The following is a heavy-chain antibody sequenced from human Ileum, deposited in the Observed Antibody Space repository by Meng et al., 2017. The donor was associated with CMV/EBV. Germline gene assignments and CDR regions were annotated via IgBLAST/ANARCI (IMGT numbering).Heavy chain of an antibody. CDR2: VSHTGTT. Sequence: CTVSGGSISNYNWWTWVRQSPGMGLEWIGEVSHTGTTQYNPSLKSRVVISVDESKNQFSLKLSSVSAADTAVYSCAKKNPGSPARFDPWGQGILVTVSS. D-gene: IGHD1-26*01. CDR3: AKKNPGSPARFDP. J-gene: IGHJ5*02. V-gene: IGHV4-4*01. CDR1: GGSISNYNW.